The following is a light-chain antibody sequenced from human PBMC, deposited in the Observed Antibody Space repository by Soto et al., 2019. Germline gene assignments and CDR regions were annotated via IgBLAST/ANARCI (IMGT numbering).Light chain of an antibody. CDR3: QQYDSLVT. Sequence: DIQMTQSPSSLSASVGDRVTITCQASQDIDNYVNWYQQKPGKAPKLLIHAASNLEKGVPPRFSGRGAGTAFSFTISSLQPEDLATYYCQQYDSLVTFGQGTRLEMK. V-gene: IGKV1-33*01. CDR2: AAS. J-gene: IGKJ5*01. CDR1: QDIDNY.